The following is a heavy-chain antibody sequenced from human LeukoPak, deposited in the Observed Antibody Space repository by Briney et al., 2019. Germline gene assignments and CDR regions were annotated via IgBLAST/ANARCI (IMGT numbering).Heavy chain of an antibody. D-gene: IGHD3-22*01. CDR1: GYTFTSYY. Sequence: ASVKVSCKASGYTFTSYYMHWVRQAPGQGLEWMGIINPSGGSTSYAQKFQGRVTMTRDMSTSTVYMELSSLRSEDTAVYYCARAPRGSITMIAVVITALDYWGQGTLVTVSS. J-gene: IGHJ4*02. CDR3: ARAPRGSITMIAVVITALDY. V-gene: IGHV1-46*01. CDR2: INPSGGST.